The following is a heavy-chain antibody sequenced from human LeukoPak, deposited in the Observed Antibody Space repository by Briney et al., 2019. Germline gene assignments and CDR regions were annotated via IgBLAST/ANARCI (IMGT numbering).Heavy chain of an antibody. CDR3: ARVSTVTTTSTYYYYGMDV. CDR1: GGTFSSYA. Sequence: SVKVSCKASGGTFSSYAISWVRQSPGQGLEWMGGIIPIFGTANYAQKFQGRVTITADESTSTAYMELSSLRSEDTAVYYCARVSTVTTTSTYYYYGMDVWGQGTTVTVSS. CDR2: IIPIFGTA. V-gene: IGHV1-69*13. J-gene: IGHJ6*02. D-gene: IGHD4-17*01.